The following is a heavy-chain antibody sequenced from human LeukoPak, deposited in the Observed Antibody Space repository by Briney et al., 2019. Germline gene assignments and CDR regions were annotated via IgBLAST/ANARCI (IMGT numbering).Heavy chain of an antibody. D-gene: IGHD3-3*01. V-gene: IGHV4-34*01. CDR3: ARGSRLYYDFWSGYPNWFDP. CDR1: GGSFSGYY. Sequence: SETLSLTCAVYGGSFSGYYWSWIRQPPGKGLEWIGEINRSGSTNYNPSLKSRVTISVDTSKNQFSLKLSSVTAADTAVYYCARGSRLYYDFWSGYPNWFDPWGQGTLVTVSS. J-gene: IGHJ5*02. CDR2: INRSGST.